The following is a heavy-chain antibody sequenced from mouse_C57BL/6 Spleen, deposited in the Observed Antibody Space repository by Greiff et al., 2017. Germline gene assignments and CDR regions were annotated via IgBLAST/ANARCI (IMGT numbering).Heavy chain of an antibody. CDR1: GFTFSDYG. J-gene: IGHJ4*01. CDR2: ISSGSSTI. CDR3: ASPSYYYGSSDDAMDY. D-gene: IGHD1-1*01. Sequence: EVKLMESGGGLVKPGGSLKLSCAASGFTFSDYGMHWVRQAPEKGLEWVAYISSGSSTIYYADTVKGRFTISRDNAKNTLFLQMTSLRSEYTAMYYYASPSYYYGSSDDAMDYWGQGTSVTVSS. V-gene: IGHV5-17*01.